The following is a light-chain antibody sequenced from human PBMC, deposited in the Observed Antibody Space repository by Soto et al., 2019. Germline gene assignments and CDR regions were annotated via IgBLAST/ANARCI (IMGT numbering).Light chain of an antibody. J-gene: IGKJ1*01. CDR2: GAS. Sequence: EIVLTQSPGSLSLSPGERATLSCRASQSVDSTFFAWYQKKPGQAPRLLIYGASKRATGVPDRFSGSGSGTEFTLTISRLEPEDFAVYYCQQYMSSVTFGQGTKVEI. CDR3: QQYMSSVT. CDR1: QSVDSTF. V-gene: IGKV3-20*01.